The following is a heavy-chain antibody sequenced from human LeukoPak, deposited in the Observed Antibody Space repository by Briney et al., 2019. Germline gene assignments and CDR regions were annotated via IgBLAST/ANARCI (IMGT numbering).Heavy chain of an antibody. CDR2: IYAGDSDT. CDR3: ARPAANSGSRYFDY. J-gene: IGHJ4*02. V-gene: IGHV5-51*01. D-gene: IGHD3-10*01. Sequence: GESLKISCKGSGYSFSNYWTAWVRQMPGKGLEWMGIIYAGDSDTRYSPSFQGQVTISADKSISTAYLQWSSLKASDTAIYYCARPAANSGSRYFDYWGQGTLVTVSS. CDR1: GYSFSNYW.